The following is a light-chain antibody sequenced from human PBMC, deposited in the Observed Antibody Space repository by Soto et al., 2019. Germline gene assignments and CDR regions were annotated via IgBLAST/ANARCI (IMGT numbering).Light chain of an antibody. CDR2: GAS. CDR1: QSVSNNY. CDR3: QQYGSSPPT. V-gene: IGKV3-20*01. Sequence: ESVLTQSPGTLSLSPGEIATLSCRASQSVSNNYLAWYQQKPGQAPRVLIYGASSRATGTPDRFSGSGSGTDFTLTINRLEPEDFALYYCQQYGSSPPTFGQGTKV. J-gene: IGKJ1*01.